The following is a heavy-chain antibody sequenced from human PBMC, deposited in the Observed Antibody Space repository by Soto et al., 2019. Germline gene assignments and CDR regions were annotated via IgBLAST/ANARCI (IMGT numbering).Heavy chain of an antibody. CDR3: ARVRILEAFDI. J-gene: IGHJ3*02. Sequence: ASVKVSCKASGYTFTSYDINWVRQATGQGLEWMGWMNPNSGNTGYAQKFQGRVTMNSNTSISTAYMELSSLRSEDTAVYYGARVRILEAFDIWGQGTMVTVSS. V-gene: IGHV1-8*01. CDR2: MNPNSGNT. CDR1: GYTFTSYD.